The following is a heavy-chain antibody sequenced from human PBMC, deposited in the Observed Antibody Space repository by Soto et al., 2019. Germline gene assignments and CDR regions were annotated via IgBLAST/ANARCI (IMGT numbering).Heavy chain of an antibody. CDR3: ARDTYGEDYFDY. D-gene: IGHD3-10*01. CDR2: IYHSGRT. Sequence: SETLSLTCAVSGGSISSSNWWSWVRQPPGKGLEWIGEIYHSGRTNYNPSLKSRVTISVDKSKNQFSLKLSSVTAADTAVYYCARDTYGEDYFDYWGQGTWSPSPQ. J-gene: IGHJ4*02. V-gene: IGHV4-4*02. CDR1: GGSISSSNW.